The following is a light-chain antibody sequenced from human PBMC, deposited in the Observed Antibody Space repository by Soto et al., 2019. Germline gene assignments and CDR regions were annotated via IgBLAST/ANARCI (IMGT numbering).Light chain of an antibody. J-gene: IGKJ5*01. V-gene: IGKV3-11*01. CDR1: QSVSSY. Sequence: EIVLTQSPATLSLSPGERATLSCRASQSVSSYLAWYQQRPGQAPRLLIYDASNRATGIPARFSGSGSGTDFTLTISSLEPADFAVYYCQQRFNWPPITFGQGTRLEVK. CDR3: QQRFNWPPIT. CDR2: DAS.